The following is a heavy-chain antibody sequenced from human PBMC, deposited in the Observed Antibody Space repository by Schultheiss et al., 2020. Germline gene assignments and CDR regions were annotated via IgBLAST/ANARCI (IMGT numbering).Heavy chain of an antibody. CDR1: GGSISSYY. CDR3: ARGPLNVAGTFDY. D-gene: IGHD6-19*01. V-gene: IGHV4-59*05. J-gene: IGHJ4*02. Sequence: SATLSLTCTVSGGSISSYYWSWIRQPPGKGLEWIGSIYYSGSTYYNPSLKSRVTISVDTSKNQFSLKLSSVTAADTAVYYCARGPLNVAGTFDYWGQGTLVTVSS. CDR2: IYYSGST.